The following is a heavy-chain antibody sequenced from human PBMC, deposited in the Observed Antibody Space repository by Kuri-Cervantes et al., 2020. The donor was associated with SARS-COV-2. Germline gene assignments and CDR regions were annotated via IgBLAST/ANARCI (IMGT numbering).Heavy chain of an antibody. V-gene: IGHV1-46*01. Sequence: ASVKVSCKASGYTFTGDYMHWVRQAPGQGLEWMGIINPSGGSTSYAQKFQGRVTMTRDTSTSTVYMELSSLRSEDTAVYYCARAELTGIDYWGQGTLVTVSS. CDR1: GYTFTGDY. CDR2: INPSGGST. J-gene: IGHJ4*02. D-gene: IGHD7-27*01. CDR3: ARAELTGIDY.